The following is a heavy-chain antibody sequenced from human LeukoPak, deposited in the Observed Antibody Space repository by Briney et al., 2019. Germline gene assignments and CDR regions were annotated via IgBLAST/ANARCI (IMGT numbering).Heavy chain of an antibody. Sequence: PGGSLRLSCAASGFTFDDYAMHWVRQAPGKGLEWVSGISWKSDRIGYADSVKGRFTISRDNARNSLYLQMNSLSAEDTAVYYCARGGTTFEHWGQGTLVTVSS. CDR3: ARGGTTFEH. CDR2: ISWKSDRI. V-gene: IGHV3-9*01. J-gene: IGHJ4*02. D-gene: IGHD1-1*01. CDR1: GFTFDDYA.